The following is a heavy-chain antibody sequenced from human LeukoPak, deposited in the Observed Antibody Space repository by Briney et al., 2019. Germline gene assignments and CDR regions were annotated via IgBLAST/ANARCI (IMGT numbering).Heavy chain of an antibody. J-gene: IGHJ4*02. V-gene: IGHV1-2*02. CDR1: GYTFTGYY. Sequence: ASVKVSCKASGYTFTGYYMHWVRQAPGQGLEWMGWINPNSGVTNYAQKFQGRVTMTRDTSISTAYMELSRLRSDDTAVYYCARVDRERSSFDYWGQGTLVTVSS. CDR2: INPNSGVT. D-gene: IGHD6-6*01. CDR3: ARVDRERSSFDY.